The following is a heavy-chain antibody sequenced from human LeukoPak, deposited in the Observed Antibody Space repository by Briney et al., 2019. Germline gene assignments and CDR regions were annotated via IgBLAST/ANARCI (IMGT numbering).Heavy chain of an antibody. J-gene: IGHJ4*02. V-gene: IGHV4-39*01. CDR1: GGSISSSSYY. Sequence: SETLSLTCTVSGGSISSSSYYWGWIRQPPGKGLEWIGSIYYSGSTYYKPSLKSRVTISVDTSKNQFSLKLTSVTAADTAVHYCGRRSRSTWNYRRGDYWGQGTLVTVSS. D-gene: IGHD1-7*01. CDR3: GRRSRSTWNYRRGDY. CDR2: IYYSGST.